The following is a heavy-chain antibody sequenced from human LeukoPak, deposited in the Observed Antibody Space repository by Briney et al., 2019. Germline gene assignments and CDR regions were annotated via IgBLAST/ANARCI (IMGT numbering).Heavy chain of an antibody. CDR1: GFIFSTYT. Sequence: PGGSLRPSCAASGFIFSTYTMNWVRQAPGKGLEWVAVISYDGSNKYYADSVKGRFTISRDNSENTLFLQMNSLRTEDTAVYYCARELLVPTAIGGGYDYWGQGTLVTVSS. V-gene: IGHV3-30*04. J-gene: IGHJ4*02. D-gene: IGHD2-2*02. CDR3: ARELLVPTAIGGGYDY. CDR2: ISYDGSNK.